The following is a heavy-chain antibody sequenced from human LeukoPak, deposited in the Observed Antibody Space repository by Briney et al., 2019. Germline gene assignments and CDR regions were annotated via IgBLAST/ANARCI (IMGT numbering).Heavy chain of an antibody. CDR1: GYTLTNYN. Sequence: GAPVKVSCKASGYTLTNYNISWVRQAPGQGLEWMGWINTHKGHTNFLQKFQGRVTVTTDISTNTAYMELRRLRSDDTAVYYCAREFGQCSGDNCFYFFDLWGPGSQVIISS. CDR3: AREFGQCSGDNCFYFFDL. CDR2: INTHKGHT. V-gene: IGHV1-18*01. J-gene: IGHJ4*02. D-gene: IGHD2-15*01.